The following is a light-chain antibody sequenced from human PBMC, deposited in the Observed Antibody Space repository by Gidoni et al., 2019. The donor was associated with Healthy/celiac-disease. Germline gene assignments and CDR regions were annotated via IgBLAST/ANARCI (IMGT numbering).Light chain of an antibody. J-gene: IGKJ2*01. V-gene: IGKV4-1*01. CDR2: WAS. Sequence: DIVMTQAPVSLPVSLGERATINCKSSQSVLYSSNNNNYLAWYQQKPGQPPKLLIYWASTRESGVPDRFSGSGSGTDFTLTISSLQAEDVAVYYCQQYYSTPVTFGQGTKLEIK. CDR3: QQYYSTPVT. CDR1: QSVLYSSNNNNY.